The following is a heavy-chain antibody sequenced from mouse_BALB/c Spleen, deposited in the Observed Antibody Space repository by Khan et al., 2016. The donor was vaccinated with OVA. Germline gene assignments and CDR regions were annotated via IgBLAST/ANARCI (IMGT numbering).Heavy chain of an antibody. J-gene: IGHJ4*01. CDR3: ARCGQFYYCSRGDAMDY. V-gene: IGHV1-7*01. CDR2: INPSTGYS. CDR1: GYTFTSYW. Sequence: QVQLQQSGAELAKPGASVKMSCKASGYTFTSYWMHWVKQRPGQGLEWIGYINPSTGYSEYNQKFKDKATLTADKSSSTAYMQLSSLTSEDSAVYYCARCGQFYYCSRGDAMDYWGQGTSVTVSS. D-gene: IGHD1-1*01.